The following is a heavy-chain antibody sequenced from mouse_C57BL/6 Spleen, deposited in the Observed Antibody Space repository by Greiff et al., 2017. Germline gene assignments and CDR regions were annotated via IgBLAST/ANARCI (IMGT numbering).Heavy chain of an antibody. CDR1: GYTFTDYY. V-gene: IGHV1-26*01. CDR3: ARCRDYGSSHYYAMDY. CDR2: INPNNGGT. Sequence: VQLQQSGPELVKPGASVKISCKASGYTFTDYYMNWVKQSHGKSLEWIGAINPNNGGTSYNQKFKGKATLTVDKSSSTAYMELRSLTSEDSAVYYCARCRDYGSSHYYAMDYWGQGTSVTVSS. J-gene: IGHJ4*01. D-gene: IGHD1-1*01.